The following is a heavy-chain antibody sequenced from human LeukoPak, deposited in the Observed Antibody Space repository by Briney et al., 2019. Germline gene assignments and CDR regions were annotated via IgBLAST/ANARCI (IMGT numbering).Heavy chain of an antibody. CDR2: IYSSGTT. D-gene: IGHD2-15*01. Sequence: PSETLSLTCNVSGGSISGYYWSWIRQPAGKGLEWIGRIYSSGTTNYNPSLKSRLTISVDTSKNQFSLELSSVTAADTAVYFCARGGGRQLATSHSYFDYWGQGILVPVSS. V-gene: IGHV4-4*07. J-gene: IGHJ4*02. CDR1: GGSISGYY. CDR3: ARGGGRQLATSHSYFDY.